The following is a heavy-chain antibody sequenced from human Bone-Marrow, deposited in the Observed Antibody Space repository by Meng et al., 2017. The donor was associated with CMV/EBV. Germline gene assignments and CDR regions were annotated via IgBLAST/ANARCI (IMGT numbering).Heavy chain of an antibody. CDR2: IYYSGST. V-gene: IGHV4-39*07. J-gene: IGHJ5*02. Sequence: ESLKISCTVSGGSISSSSYYWDWIRQPPRKGLEWIGSIYYSGSTYYNLSLKSRVTISVDTSENQFSLKLSSVTAADTAVYYCARDAPGDRPFDSVVVPATIPKTSRKFDPWGQGTLVTVSS. CDR1: GGSISSSSYY. CDR3: ARDAPGDRPFDSVVVPATIPKTSRKFDP. D-gene: IGHD2-2*02.